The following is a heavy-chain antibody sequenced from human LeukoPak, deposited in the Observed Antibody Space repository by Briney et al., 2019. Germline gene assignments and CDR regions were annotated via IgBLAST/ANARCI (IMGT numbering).Heavy chain of an antibody. CDR3: AKSHDEIGVVPAALISVPDAFDI. Sequence: GGSLRLSCAASGFTFDDYAMHWVRQAPGKGLEWVSGISWNSGSIGYADSVKGRFTISRDNAKNSLYLQMNSLRAEDTALYYCAKSHDEIGVVPAALISVPDAFDIWGQGTMATVSS. D-gene: IGHD2-2*01. CDR1: GFTFDDYA. CDR2: ISWNSGSI. V-gene: IGHV3-9*01. J-gene: IGHJ3*02.